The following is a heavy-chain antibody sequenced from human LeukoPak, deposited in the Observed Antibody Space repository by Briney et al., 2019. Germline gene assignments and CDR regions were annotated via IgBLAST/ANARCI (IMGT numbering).Heavy chain of an antibody. D-gene: IGHD2-2*02. J-gene: IGHJ5*02. CDR2: IYTSGST. Sequence: PSQTLSLTCTVSGGSISSGSYYWSWIRQPAGKGLEWIGRIYTSGSTNYNPSLKSRVTISVDTSKNQFSLKLSSVTAADTAVYYCARGRKRCSSTSCYRRNWFDPWGQGTLVTVSS. CDR3: ARGRKRCSSTSCYRRNWFDP. CDR1: GGSISSGSYY. V-gene: IGHV4-61*02.